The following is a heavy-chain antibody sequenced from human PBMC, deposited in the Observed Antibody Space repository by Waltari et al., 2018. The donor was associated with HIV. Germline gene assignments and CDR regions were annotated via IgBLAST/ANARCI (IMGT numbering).Heavy chain of an antibody. Sequence: QVLLQESGPGLVKPSETLSLTCTVSGGSITSYYWSWLRQPPGKGLEWIGYIYYIGSTNYNPSLRSRATISVDTSKNQVSLKLSAVTAADTAVYYCASRGMHYYDSSGYYSWGQGTLVTVSS. CDR2: IYYIGST. CDR3: ASRGMHYYDSSGYYS. J-gene: IGHJ4*02. CDR1: GGSITSYY. D-gene: IGHD3-22*01. V-gene: IGHV4-59*01.